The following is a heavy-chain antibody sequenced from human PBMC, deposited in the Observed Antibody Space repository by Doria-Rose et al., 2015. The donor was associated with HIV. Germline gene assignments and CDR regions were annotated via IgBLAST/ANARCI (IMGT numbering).Heavy chain of an antibody. J-gene: IGHJ4*02. CDR3: ASPNNDYGDYVFDY. V-gene: IGHV5-10-1*01. CDR2: IDPSDSYT. D-gene: IGHD4-17*01. Sequence: IGRIDPSDSYTIYSPSFQGHVTISADKSTSTAYLQWSSLQASDTAMYYCASPNNDYGDYVFDYWGQGTLVTVSS.